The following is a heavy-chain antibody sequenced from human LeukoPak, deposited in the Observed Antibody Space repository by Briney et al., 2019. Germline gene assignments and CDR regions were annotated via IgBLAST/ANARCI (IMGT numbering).Heavy chain of an antibody. CDR1: GGSISSSSYY. Sequence: SETLSLTCTVSGGSISSSSYYWGWIRQPPGKGLGWIGSIYYSGSTYYNPSLKSRVTISVDTSKNQFSLKLSSVTAADTAVYYCASPSLEEYWYFDLWGRGTLVTVSS. CDR2: IYYSGST. D-gene: IGHD1-1*01. J-gene: IGHJ2*01. CDR3: ASPSLEEYWYFDL. V-gene: IGHV4-39*01.